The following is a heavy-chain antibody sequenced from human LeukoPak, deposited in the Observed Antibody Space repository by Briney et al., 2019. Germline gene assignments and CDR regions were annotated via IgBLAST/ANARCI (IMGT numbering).Heavy chain of an antibody. D-gene: IGHD3-10*01. J-gene: IGHJ6*02. CDR3: AKVRGDLTHYYYGMDV. Sequence: SVKVSCKAAGGTFSSYAISWVRQAPGQGLEWMGGIIPTFGTANYAQKFQGRVTITADESTSTAYMELSSLRAEDTAVYYCAKVRGDLTHYYYGMDVWGQGTMVTVSS. V-gene: IGHV1-69*01. CDR1: GGTFSSYA. CDR2: IIPTFGTA.